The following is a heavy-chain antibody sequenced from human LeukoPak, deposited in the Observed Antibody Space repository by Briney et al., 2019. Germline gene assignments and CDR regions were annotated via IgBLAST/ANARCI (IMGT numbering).Heavy chain of an antibody. D-gene: IGHD6-13*01. Sequence: GGSLRLSCAASGFTFSGHSMTWVRQAPGKGLEWVANINLDGSERFYVDFVKGRFTISRDNADNSMYLQMNSLRAEDTAVYYCGRVIAGAIDYWGQGTLVTVPS. V-gene: IGHV3-7*01. J-gene: IGHJ4*02. CDR3: GRVIAGAIDY. CDR2: INLDGSER. CDR1: GFTFSGHS.